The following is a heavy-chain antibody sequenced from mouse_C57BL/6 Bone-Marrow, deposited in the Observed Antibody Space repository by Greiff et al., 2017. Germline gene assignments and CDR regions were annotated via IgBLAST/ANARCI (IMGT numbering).Heavy chain of an antibody. CDR1: GYTFTSYW. V-gene: IGHV1-59*01. CDR2: IDPSDSYT. Sequence: QVQLQQPGAELVRPGTSVKLSCKASGYTFTSYWMHWVKHRPGQGLEWIGVIDPSDSYTNYNQKFKGKATLTVDTSSSTAYMQLSSLTSEDSAVYYCAIYYGLYWGKGTLVTVSA. CDR3: AIYYGLY. J-gene: IGHJ3*01. D-gene: IGHD1-2*01.